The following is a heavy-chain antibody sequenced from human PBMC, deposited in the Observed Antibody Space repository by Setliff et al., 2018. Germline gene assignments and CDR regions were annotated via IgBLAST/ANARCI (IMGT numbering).Heavy chain of an antibody. V-gene: IGHV4-34*01. CDR3: ARGKERITMIVVVTSGAFDI. CDR1: GGSFSGYY. J-gene: IGHJ3*02. D-gene: IGHD3-22*01. Sequence: PSETLSLTCAVYGGSFSGYYWSWIRQPPGKGLEWIGEINHSGRTNYNPSLKSRVTISVDTSKNQFSLKLSSVTAADTAVYYCARGKERITMIVVVTSGAFDIWGQGTMVTVS. CDR2: INHSGRT.